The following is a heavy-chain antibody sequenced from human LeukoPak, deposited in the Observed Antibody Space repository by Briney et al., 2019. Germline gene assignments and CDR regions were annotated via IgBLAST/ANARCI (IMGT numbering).Heavy chain of an antibody. CDR3: ARRSTKGNGFDC. D-gene: IGHD1-26*01. CDR2: IYYSGTT. J-gene: IGHJ4*02. CDR1: GGSISSSTYY. V-gene: IGHV4-39*01. Sequence: PSETLSLTCTVPGGSISSSTYYWGWIRQPPGEGLEWIGTIYYSGTTYYNPSLGSRVTISLDTSKNQFSLKLSSVTAADTAVYYCARRSTKGNGFDCWGQGTLVTVSS.